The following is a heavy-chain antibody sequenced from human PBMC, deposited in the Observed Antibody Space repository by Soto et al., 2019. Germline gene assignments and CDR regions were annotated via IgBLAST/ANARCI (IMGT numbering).Heavy chain of an antibody. D-gene: IGHD6-13*01. CDR3: TSLRRGSSLNPY. Sequence: GGSLRLSCAASGLTVSGSAMHGVRQAYGKGLEWVGRIRGNANSYATGYAASVKGRFTISRDDSKNRAYPQMNSLKTEDTAVYYCTSLRRGSSLNPYWGQGT. CDR2: IRGNANSYAT. J-gene: IGHJ4*02. V-gene: IGHV3-73*01. CDR1: GLTVSGSA.